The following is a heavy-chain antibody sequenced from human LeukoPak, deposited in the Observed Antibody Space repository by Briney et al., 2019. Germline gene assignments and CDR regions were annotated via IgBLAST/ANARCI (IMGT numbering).Heavy chain of an antibody. CDR1: GYSFTSYW. D-gene: IGHD3-22*01. CDR3: ARARPHYYDSSGYYRDAFDI. CDR2: IYPGDSDT. Sequence: GESLKISCKGSGYSFTSYWIGWARQMPGKGLEWMGIIYPGDSDTRYSPSFQGQVTISADKSISTAYLQWSSLKASDTAMYYCARARPHYYDSSGYYRDAFDIWGQGTLVTVSS. V-gene: IGHV5-51*01. J-gene: IGHJ3*02.